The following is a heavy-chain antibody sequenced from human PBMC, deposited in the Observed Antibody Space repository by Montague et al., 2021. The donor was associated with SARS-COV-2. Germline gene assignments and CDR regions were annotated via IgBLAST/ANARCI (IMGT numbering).Heavy chain of an antibody. CDR2: IYYDGST. D-gene: IGHD6-19*01. J-gene: IGHJ4*02. Sequence: ETLSLTCTVAGDSIRSSSYYWGWIRQPPGRGLEWIGSIYYDGSTYYNPSFKSRVTISVDTSKTQFSLKLSSVTAADTAVYSCASRVHPAFGSGAIDYWGQGTLVTGSS. V-gene: IGHV4-39*01. CDR3: ASRVHPAFGSGAIDY. CDR1: GDSIRSSSYY.